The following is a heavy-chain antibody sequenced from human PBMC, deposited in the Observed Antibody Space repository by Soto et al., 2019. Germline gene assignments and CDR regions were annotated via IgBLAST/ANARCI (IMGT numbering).Heavy chain of an antibody. CDR1: GYTFTSYY. V-gene: IGHV1-46*01. CDR3: ARDHGYQRPHNWFDP. D-gene: IGHD5-18*01. J-gene: IGHJ5*02. Sequence: GASVKVSCKASGYTFTSYYMHWVRQAPGQGLEWMGIINPSGGSTSYAQKFQGRVTMTRDTSTSTVYMELSSLRSEDTAVYYCARDHGYQRPHNWFDPWGQGTLVTVSS. CDR2: INPSGGST.